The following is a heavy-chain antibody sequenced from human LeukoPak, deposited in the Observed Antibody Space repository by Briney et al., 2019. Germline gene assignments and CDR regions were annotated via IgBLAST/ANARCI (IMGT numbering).Heavy chain of an antibody. CDR1: GYSFTSYW. CDR2: IYPGDSDT. CDR3: ARHRYYDSSGPDYYGMDV. V-gene: IGHV5-51*01. J-gene: IGHJ6*02. Sequence: GESLQISCKGSGYSFTSYWIGWVRQMPGKGLEWMGIIYPGDSDTRYSPSFQGQVTISADKSISTAYLQWSSLKASDTAMYYCARHRYYDSSGPDYYGMDVWGQGTTVTVSS. D-gene: IGHD3-22*01.